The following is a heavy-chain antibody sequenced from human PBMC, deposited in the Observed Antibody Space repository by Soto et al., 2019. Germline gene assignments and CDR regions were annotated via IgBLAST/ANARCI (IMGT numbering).Heavy chain of an antibody. D-gene: IGHD2-15*01. CDR2: INPDNANT. J-gene: IGHJ4*02. V-gene: IGHV1-3*01. Sequence: QVPLVQSGAEVKKPGASVKISCEASGYTFISRALHWVRQAPGQRLEWMGWINPDNANTKYSQNFQGRVTFTRDTSATTAYMELSSLRSEDTAVYFCARDPGSGHYFDYWGQGTLVTVSS. CDR1: GYTFISRA. CDR3: ARDPGSGHYFDY.